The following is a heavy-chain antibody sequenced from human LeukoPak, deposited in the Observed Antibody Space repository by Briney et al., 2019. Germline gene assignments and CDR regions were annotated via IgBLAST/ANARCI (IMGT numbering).Heavy chain of an antibody. V-gene: IGHV3-43D*03. CDR1: GFTFDDYA. Sequence: SGGSLRLSCAASGFTFDDYAMHWVRQAPGKGLEWVSLISWDGGSTYYADSVKGRFTISRDNSKNSLYLRMNSLRAEDTALYYCAKDSFPKITIFGVVTPDYYYYMDVWGKGTTVTVSS. J-gene: IGHJ6*03. CDR3: AKDSFPKITIFGVVTPDYYYYMDV. D-gene: IGHD3-3*01. CDR2: ISWDGGST.